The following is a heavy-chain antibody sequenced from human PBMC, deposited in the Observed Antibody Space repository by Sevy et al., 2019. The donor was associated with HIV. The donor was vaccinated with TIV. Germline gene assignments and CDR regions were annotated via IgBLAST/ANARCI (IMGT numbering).Heavy chain of an antibody. CDR2: ISGSGIRI. Sequence: GGSLRLSCAASGFTFSNYAMSWVRQAPGKGLEWVSGISGSGIRIYYADSVKGRFTISRDNSKNTLYLQMSSLRGEDTAVYYCAYIPAAGTGRSAFDIWGQGTMVTVSS. V-gene: IGHV3-23*01. CDR1: GFTFSNYA. J-gene: IGHJ3*02. D-gene: IGHD6-13*01. CDR3: AYIPAAGTGRSAFDI.